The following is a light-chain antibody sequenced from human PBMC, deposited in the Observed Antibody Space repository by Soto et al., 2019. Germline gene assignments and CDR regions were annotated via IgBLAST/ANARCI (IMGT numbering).Light chain of an antibody. J-gene: IGLJ3*02. CDR2: DDS. V-gene: IGLV3-21*02. Sequence: SYELTQPPSVSVAPGQTATITCGGNMIGSKSVHWYQQRSGQAPVLVVYDDSDRPSGIPERVSGSNSGNTATLTISRIEAGDEGEYYCQVWDSSSDHWVFAGGTLLTVL. CDR1: MIGSKS. CDR3: QVWDSSSDHWV.